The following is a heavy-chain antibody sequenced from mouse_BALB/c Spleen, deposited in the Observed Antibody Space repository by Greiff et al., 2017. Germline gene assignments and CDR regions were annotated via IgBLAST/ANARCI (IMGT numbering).Heavy chain of an antibody. Sequence: EVQLQQSGPGLVKPSQSLSLTCSVPGYSITSGYYWNWIRQFPGNKLEWMGYISYDGSNNYNPSLKNRISITRDTSKNQFFLKLNSVTTEDTATYYCARAPFYYGYAMDYWGQGTSVTVSS. D-gene: IGHD1-1*01. V-gene: IGHV3-6*02. CDR3: ARAPFYYGYAMDY. CDR1: GYSITSGYY. J-gene: IGHJ4*01. CDR2: ISYDGSN.